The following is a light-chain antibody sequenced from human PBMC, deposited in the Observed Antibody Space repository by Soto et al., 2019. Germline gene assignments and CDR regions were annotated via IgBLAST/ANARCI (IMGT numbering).Light chain of an antibody. CDR2: WAS. J-gene: IGKJ4*01. CDR1: RSVLYKSNNKNH. V-gene: IGKV4-1*01. CDR3: QQYFDVPFT. Sequence: DIVMTQSPDSLAVSLGERATMNCKCSRSVLYKSNNKNHLAWYQQKPGQPTQLIIYWASTRESGVPERFSGSGSGTDFTLTISSLEAEDVAFYWCQQYFDVPFTFGGGTKVDIK.